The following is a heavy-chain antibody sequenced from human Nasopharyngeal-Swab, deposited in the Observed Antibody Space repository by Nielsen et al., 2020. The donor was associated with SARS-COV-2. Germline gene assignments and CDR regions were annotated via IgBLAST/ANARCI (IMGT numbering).Heavy chain of an antibody. V-gene: IGHV4-34*01. CDR1: GGSFSGYY. Sequence: SDTLSLTCAVYGGSFSGYYWRWICQPPGTGLEWIGEINHRGRPHYNPSLKRRVTISVDPSKNQFSLQLSSVTAADTAVYDCARGRGVFGVVSRFYYYMDVWGKGTTVTVSS. J-gene: IGHJ6*03. CDR3: ARGRGVFGVVSRFYYYMDV. CDR2: INHRGRP. D-gene: IGHD3-3*01.